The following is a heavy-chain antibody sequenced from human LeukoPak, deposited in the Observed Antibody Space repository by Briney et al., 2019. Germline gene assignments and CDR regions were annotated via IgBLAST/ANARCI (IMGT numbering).Heavy chain of an antibody. CDR3: ARGPPKATVTTYYGH. CDR1: GYTFTSYG. CDR2: ISAYNGNT. J-gene: IGHJ4*02. D-gene: IGHD4-17*01. V-gene: IGHV1-18*01. Sequence: ASVKVSCKASGYTFTSYGISWVRQAPGQGLEWMGWISAYNGNTNYAQKLQGRVTMTTDTFTSTAYMELRSLRSDDTAVYYCARGPPKATVTTYYGHWGQGTLVTVSS.